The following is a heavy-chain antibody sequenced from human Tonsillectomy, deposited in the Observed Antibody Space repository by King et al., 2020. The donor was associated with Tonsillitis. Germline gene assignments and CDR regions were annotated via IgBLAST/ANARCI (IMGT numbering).Heavy chain of an antibody. Sequence: VQLVESGGGLVQPGGSLRLSCAASGFTFSSYAMSWVRQAPGKGLEWVSTISGSGGSTYYADSVKGRFTISRDNSKNTLYLQMNSLRVEDTAVYYCAKDLWFGEIFNNWFDPWGQGTLVNVSS. CDR1: GFTFSSYA. CDR2: ISGSGGST. D-gene: IGHD3-10*01. CDR3: AKDLWFGEIFNNWFDP. V-gene: IGHV3-23*04. J-gene: IGHJ5*02.